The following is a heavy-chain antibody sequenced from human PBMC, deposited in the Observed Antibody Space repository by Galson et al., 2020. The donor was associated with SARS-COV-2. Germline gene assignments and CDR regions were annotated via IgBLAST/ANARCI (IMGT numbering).Heavy chain of an antibody. D-gene: IGHD2-15*01. Sequence: SETLSLTCTVSGGSISSGGYYWSWIRQHPGKGLEWIGYIYTSGSTNYNPSLKSRVTISVDTSKNQFSLKLSSVTAADTAVYYCASGIVVVVAAKYYYYGMDVWGQGTTVTVSS. V-gene: IGHV4-61*08. J-gene: IGHJ6*02. CDR1: GGSISSGGYY. CDR3: ASGIVVVVAAKYYYYGMDV. CDR2: IYTSGST.